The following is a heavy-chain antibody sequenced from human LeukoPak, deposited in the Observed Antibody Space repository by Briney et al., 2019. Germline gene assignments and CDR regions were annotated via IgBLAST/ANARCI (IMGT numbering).Heavy chain of an antibody. CDR2: INHSGSP. V-gene: IGHV4-34*01. J-gene: IGHJ4*02. D-gene: IGHD1-7*01. CDR3: TRGSRENYPATDY. Sequence: PSETLSLTCAAFGGSFSGFYWSWIRQSPGKGLEWIGEINHSGSPDYNPSLKSRVTISVDTSKNQFSLKLTSVTAADTAVYYCTRGSRENYPATDYWGQGTLVTVSS. CDR1: GGSFSGFY.